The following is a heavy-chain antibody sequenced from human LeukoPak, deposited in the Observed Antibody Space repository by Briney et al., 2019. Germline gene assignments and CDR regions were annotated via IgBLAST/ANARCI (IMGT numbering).Heavy chain of an antibody. D-gene: IGHD3-22*01. V-gene: IGHV1-2*02. CDR2: INPNSGGT. J-gene: IGHJ3*02. Sequence: GASVKVSCKASGYTFTGYYMHWVRQAPGQGLEWMGWINPNSGGTNYAQKFQGRVTTTRDTSISTAYMELSRLRSDDTAVYYCARDKGYYYDSSGYPYDAFDIWGQGTMVTVSS. CDR3: ARDKGYYYDSSGYPYDAFDI. CDR1: GYTFTGYY.